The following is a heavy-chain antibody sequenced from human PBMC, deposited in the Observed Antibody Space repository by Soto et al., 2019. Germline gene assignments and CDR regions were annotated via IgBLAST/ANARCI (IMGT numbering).Heavy chain of an antibody. D-gene: IGHD3-16*02. Sequence: PSETLSLTCAVSGGSISSGGYSWSWIRQPPGKGLEWIGYIYHSGSTYYNPSLKSRVTISVDTSNNQLSLKLSSVTAADTAVYYCAKSYLNSRHDAFDIWGQGTVVTVSS. CDR2: IYHSGST. CDR3: AKSYLNSRHDAFDI. CDR1: GGSISSGGYS. J-gene: IGHJ3*02. V-gene: IGHV4-30-2*01.